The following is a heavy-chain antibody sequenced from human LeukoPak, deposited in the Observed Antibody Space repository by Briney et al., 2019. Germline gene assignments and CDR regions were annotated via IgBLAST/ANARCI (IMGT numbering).Heavy chain of an antibody. J-gene: IGHJ4*02. CDR3: ARIGYSSSGFDC. D-gene: IGHD6-13*01. CDR1: GFTFTNYW. CDR2: IKQDGSEK. V-gene: IGHV3-7*01. Sequence: GGSLRLSCEASGFTFTNYWMSWVRQPPGKGLEWVANIKQDGSEKDYVDSMEGRFTISRDNAKNSLSLQMNSLRVEDTAMYYCARIGYSSSGFDCWGQGTLVIVSS.